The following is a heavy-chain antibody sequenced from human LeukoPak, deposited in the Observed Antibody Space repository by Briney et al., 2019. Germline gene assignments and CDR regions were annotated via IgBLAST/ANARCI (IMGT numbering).Heavy chain of an antibody. Sequence: GGSLRLSYAASGFTFTTYWMGWVRQAPGKGLEWVANIKQDGSEKYYGDSVKGRFTISRDNAKNSLSLQMNSLRAEDTAVYYCARPLMYYYGSETYFWFDPWGQGTLVTVSS. CDR3: ARPLMYYYGSETYFWFDP. D-gene: IGHD3-10*01. J-gene: IGHJ5*02. V-gene: IGHV3-7*01. CDR2: IKQDGSEK. CDR1: GFTFTTYW.